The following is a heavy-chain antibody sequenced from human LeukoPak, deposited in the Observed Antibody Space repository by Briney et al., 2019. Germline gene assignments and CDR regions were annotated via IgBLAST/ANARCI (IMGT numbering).Heavy chain of an antibody. CDR2: IYTSGST. J-gene: IGHJ3*02. D-gene: IGHD6-13*01. CDR1: GGSISSYY. V-gene: IGHV4-4*07. CDR3: ARNAIAAAGIGAFDI. Sequence: SETLSLTCTVSGGSISSYYWSWIRQPAGKGLEWIGRIYTSGSTNYNPSLKSRVTMSVDTSKNQLSLKLSSVTAADTAVYYCARNAIAAAGIGAFDIWGQGTMVTVSS.